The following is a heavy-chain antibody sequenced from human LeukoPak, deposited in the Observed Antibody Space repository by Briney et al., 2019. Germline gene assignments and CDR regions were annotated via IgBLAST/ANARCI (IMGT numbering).Heavy chain of an antibody. CDR1: GGTFSSYT. CDR2: IIPIFGTA. J-gene: IGHJ6*03. D-gene: IGHD6-6*01. Sequence: SVKVSCKASGGTFSSYTISWVRQAPGQGLEWMGRIIPIFGTANYAQKFQGRVTITTDESTSTAYMELSSLRSEDTAVYYCASGAESARPFYYYMDVWGKGTTVTVSS. CDR3: ASGAESARPFYYYMDV. V-gene: IGHV1-69*05.